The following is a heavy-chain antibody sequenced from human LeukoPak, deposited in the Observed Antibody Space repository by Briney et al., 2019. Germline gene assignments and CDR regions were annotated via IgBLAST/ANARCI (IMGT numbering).Heavy chain of an antibody. CDR2: ISAYNGNT. V-gene: IGHV1-18*01. D-gene: IGHD5-18*01. Sequence: WASVKVSCKASGYTFTSYGISWVRQAPGQGLEWMGWISAYNGNTNYAQKLQGRVTMTRDTSISTAYVELSRLRSDDTAVYYCARGTGEGYTYGRYYFDYWGQGTLVTVSS. J-gene: IGHJ4*02. CDR3: ARGTGEGYTYGRYYFDY. CDR1: GYTFTSYG.